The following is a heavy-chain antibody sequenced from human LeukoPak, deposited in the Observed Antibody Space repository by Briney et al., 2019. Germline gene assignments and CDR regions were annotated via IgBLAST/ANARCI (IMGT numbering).Heavy chain of an antibody. CDR3: ARVAQLELPNPYYYYMDV. V-gene: IGHV1-69*05. D-gene: IGHD1-1*01. CDR2: IIPIFGTA. Sequence: EASVKVSCKASGGIFSSYAISWVRQAPGQGLEWMGGIIPIFGTANYAQKFQGRVTITTDESTSTAYMELSSLRSEDTAVYYCARVAQLELPNPYYYYMDVWGKGTTVTVSS. CDR1: GGIFSSYA. J-gene: IGHJ6*03.